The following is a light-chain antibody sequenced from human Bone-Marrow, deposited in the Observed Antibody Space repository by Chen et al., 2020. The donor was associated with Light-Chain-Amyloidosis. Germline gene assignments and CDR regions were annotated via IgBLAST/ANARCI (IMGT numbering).Light chain of an antibody. V-gene: IGLV1-51*02. CDR2: ENN. CDR3: ATWDSSLTVWM. J-gene: IGLJ3*02. CDR1: NSNIGINN. Sequence: QYVLTQPPSVSAAPGQTVTISCPGSNSNIGINNVSWYQQLPGTSPKLLIYENNQRPSEIPDRFSGSKSGTSATLGVAGLQTGDEADYYCATWDSSLTVWMFGGGTKLTVL.